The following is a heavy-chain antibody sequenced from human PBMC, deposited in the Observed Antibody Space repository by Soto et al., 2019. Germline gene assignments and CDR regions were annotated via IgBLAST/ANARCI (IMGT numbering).Heavy chain of an antibody. CDR2: MYPGDSDT. V-gene: IGHV5-51*01. D-gene: IGHD3-22*01. Sequence: GESLKISCKGSGYSFPSYWIGWVRQMPGKGLEWMGIMYPGDSDTRYSPSFQGQVTISADKSISTAYLQWSSLKASDTAMYYCARHGPDYYDSSGYYRAFDIWGQGTMVTVSS. J-gene: IGHJ3*02. CDR3: ARHGPDYYDSSGYYRAFDI. CDR1: GYSFPSYW.